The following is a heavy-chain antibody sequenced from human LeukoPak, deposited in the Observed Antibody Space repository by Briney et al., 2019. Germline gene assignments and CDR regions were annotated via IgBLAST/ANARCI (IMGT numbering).Heavy chain of an antibody. V-gene: IGHV4-39*01. CDR2: IYHSGST. Sequence: SETLSLTCTASGGSISSSSYYWGWIRQPPGKGLEWIGSIYHSGSTYYKPSLKSRVTISVDTSKNQFSLKLSSVTAADTAVYYCATSLTRVSTFDYWGQGTLVTVSS. CDR3: ATSLTRVSTFDY. J-gene: IGHJ4*02. CDR1: GGSISSSSYY. D-gene: IGHD6-6*01.